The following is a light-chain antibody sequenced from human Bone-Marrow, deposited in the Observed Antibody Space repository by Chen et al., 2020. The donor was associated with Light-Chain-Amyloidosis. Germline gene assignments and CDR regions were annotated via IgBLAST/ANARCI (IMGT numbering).Light chain of an antibody. CDR2: RNN. CDR1: SSNIGPNS. V-gene: IGLV1-47*01. CDR3: AAWDDSLSGWV. Sequence: QSVLTQPPSASGTPGQRVSISCSGSSSNIGPNSVFWYQHLPGSAPKLLIYRNNQWPSGVPDRFSGSKSGTSASLAINGLRSEDEADYYCAAWDDSLSGWVFGGGTRLTVL. J-gene: IGLJ3*02.